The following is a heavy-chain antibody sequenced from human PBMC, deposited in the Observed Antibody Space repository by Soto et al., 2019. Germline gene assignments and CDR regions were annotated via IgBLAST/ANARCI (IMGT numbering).Heavy chain of an antibody. V-gene: IGHV3-74*01. CDR3: AKSTWFDP. J-gene: IGHJ5*02. CDR1: AFTFSVSW. CDR2: IDSDGSST. Sequence: HHAGSLRVSCAASAFTFSVSWKNWVRQAPGKGLVWVSRIDSDGSSTSYADSVKGRFTVSKDNAKNTLYLQMNSLRAEDTAVYYCAKSTWFDPWGQGTLVTVSS.